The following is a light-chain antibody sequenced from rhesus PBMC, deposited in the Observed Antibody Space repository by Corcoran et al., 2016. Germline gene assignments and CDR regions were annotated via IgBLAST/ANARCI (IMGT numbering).Light chain of an antibody. CDR2: GAS. CDR1: QSVSSY. Sequence: EIVMTQSPATLSLSPGERATLSCRASQSVSSYVAWYQQKPEQALRLLIYGASRRATGIPDRFRGSGSGTDFTLTISSLEPEDFAVYYCQQYSNWPLAFGGGTKVEIK. CDR3: QQYSNWPLA. J-gene: IGKJ4*01. V-gene: IGKV3S9*01.